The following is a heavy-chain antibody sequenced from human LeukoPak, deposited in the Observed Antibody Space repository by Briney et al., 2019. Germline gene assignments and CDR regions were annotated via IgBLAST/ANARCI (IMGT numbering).Heavy chain of an antibody. D-gene: IGHD3-10*01. CDR2: ISAYNGNT. J-gene: IGHJ6*02. V-gene: IGHV1-18*01. Sequence: ASVKLACKASGYTFTSFGTSWVRQPPEQGLEWMGWISAYNGNTNYAQKLQGRVTMTRDTSTSTAYMERRRLRSDDGAVYYCARDSGAYYYGSGSDYYGMDVWGQGTTVTVSS. CDR1: GYTFTSFG. CDR3: ARDSGAYYYGSGSDYYGMDV.